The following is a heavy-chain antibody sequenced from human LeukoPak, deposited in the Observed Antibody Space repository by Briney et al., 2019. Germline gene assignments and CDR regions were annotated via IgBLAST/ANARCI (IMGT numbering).Heavy chain of an antibody. V-gene: IGHV3-74*01. CDR3: AKGGSSWSEIDY. CDR2: VDHYGTRT. CDR1: GFTFSNAW. D-gene: IGHD6-13*01. J-gene: IGHJ4*02. Sequence: PGGSLRLSCAASGFTFSNAWMSWVRRAPGKGLAWVSRVDHYGTRTNYADFVKGRFTISRHNAKNTLYLRMNSLRAEDTAVYYCAKGGSSWSEIDYWVQGTLVTVSS.